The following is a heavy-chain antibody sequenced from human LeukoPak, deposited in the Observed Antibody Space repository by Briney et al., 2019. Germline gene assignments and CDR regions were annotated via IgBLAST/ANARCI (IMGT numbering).Heavy chain of an antibody. J-gene: IGHJ3*02. V-gene: IGHV5-51*01. CDR3: ARRVMITFGGVIGYDAFDI. CDR1: GYSFTSYW. Sequence: GESLKLACKGSGYSFTSYWIGWGRQMPGKGLEWMGVIYPGDSDTRYSPSFQGQVTISADKSISTAYLQWSSLKASDTAMYYCARRVMITFGGVIGYDAFDIWGQGTMVTVSS. CDR2: IYPGDSDT. D-gene: IGHD3-16*02.